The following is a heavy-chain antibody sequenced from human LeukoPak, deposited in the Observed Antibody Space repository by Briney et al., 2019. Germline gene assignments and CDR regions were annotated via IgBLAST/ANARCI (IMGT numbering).Heavy chain of an antibody. CDR1: GFTFSSYA. CDR3: ARVGSSWRYFDY. CDR2: IYSGGST. Sequence: GGSLRLSCAASGFTFSSYAMSWVRQAPGKGLEWVSVIYSGGSTYYADSVKGRFTISRDNSKNTLYLQMNSLRAEDTAVYYCARVGSSWRYFDYWGQGTLVTVSS. V-gene: IGHV3-66*01. D-gene: IGHD3-3*01. J-gene: IGHJ4*02.